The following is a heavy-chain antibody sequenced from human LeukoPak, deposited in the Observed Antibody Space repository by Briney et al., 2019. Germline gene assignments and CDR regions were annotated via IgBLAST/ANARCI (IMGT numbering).Heavy chain of an antibody. CDR2: ISGSGGST. V-gene: IGHV3-23*01. Sequence: GGSLRLSCAASGFTFSRYAMNWVRQAPGKGLEWVSGISGSGGSTYYADSVKGRFTISRDNSKNTLYLQMNSLRAEDTAVYYCAKDHTKVGFGEFNDYWGQGTLVTVSS. J-gene: IGHJ4*02. CDR3: AKDHTKVGFGEFNDY. CDR1: GFTFSRYA. D-gene: IGHD3-10*01.